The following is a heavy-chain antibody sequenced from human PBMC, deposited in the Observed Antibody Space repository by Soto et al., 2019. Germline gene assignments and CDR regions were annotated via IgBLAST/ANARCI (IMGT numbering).Heavy chain of an antibody. CDR2: FSLSGTT. D-gene: IGHD6-13*01. Sequence: QVQLQESGPGLMKPSETLSLTCTVSGASITGSSYWSWIRQPAGKGLEWIGRFSLSGTTNYNPSPRSRVTMPADVSKNQFSLRLASVTAADTALYYCARGMTPPGAPAWYCLDSWCQGTLVTVSS. V-gene: IGHV4-4*07. J-gene: IGHJ4*02. CDR3: ARGMTPPGAPAWYCLDS. CDR1: GASITGSSY.